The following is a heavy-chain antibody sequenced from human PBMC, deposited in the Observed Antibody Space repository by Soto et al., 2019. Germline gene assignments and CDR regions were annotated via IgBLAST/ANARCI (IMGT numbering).Heavy chain of an antibody. Sequence: QVQLQQWGAGLLKPSETLSLTCAVYGGSFSGYYWSWIRQPPGKGLEWIGEINHSGSTNYNPSLKSRVTISVDTSKNQFSLKLSSVTAADTAVYYCARGLAMVRGVGSDYWGQGTLVTVSS. J-gene: IGHJ4*02. V-gene: IGHV4-34*01. CDR3: ARGLAMVRGVGSDY. CDR2: INHSGST. D-gene: IGHD3-10*01. CDR1: GGSFSGYY.